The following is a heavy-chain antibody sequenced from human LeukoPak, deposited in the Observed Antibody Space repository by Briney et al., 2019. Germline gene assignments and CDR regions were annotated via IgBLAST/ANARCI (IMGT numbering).Heavy chain of an antibody. J-gene: IGHJ6*03. CDR1: GFTFSSYG. Sequence: PGGSLRLSCAASGFTFSSYGMHWVRQAPGKGLEWVAFIRYDGSNKYYADSVKGRFTISRDNSKNTLYLQMNSLRAEDTAVYYCAKDMLRYAKFHYYYMDVWGKGTTVTISS. CDR3: AKDMLRYAKFHYYYMDV. V-gene: IGHV3-30*02. CDR2: IRYDGSNK. D-gene: IGHD3-9*01.